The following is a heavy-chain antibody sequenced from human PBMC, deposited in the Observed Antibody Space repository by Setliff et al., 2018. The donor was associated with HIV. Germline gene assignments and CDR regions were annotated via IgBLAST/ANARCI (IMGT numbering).Heavy chain of an antibody. CDR1: GGSISSGSYY. V-gene: IGHV4-61*02. CDR3: ARGSSWPYYFDY. Sequence: PSETLSLTCTVSGGSISSGSYYWSWIRQPAGKGLEWIGRIYTSGSTNYNPSLESRVTTSVDTSKNQFSLKLSSVTAADTAVYYCARGSSWPYYFDYWGQGTLVTVSS. J-gene: IGHJ4*02. D-gene: IGHD6-13*01. CDR2: IYTSGST.